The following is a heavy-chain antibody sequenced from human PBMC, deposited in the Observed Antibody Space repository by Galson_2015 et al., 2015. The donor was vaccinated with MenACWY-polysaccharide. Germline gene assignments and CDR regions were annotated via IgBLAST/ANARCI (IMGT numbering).Heavy chain of an antibody. D-gene: IGHD3-22*01. CDR1: GFTFDDHT. CDR2: ISWDGSTA. J-gene: IGHJ4*02. V-gene: IGHV3-43*01. Sequence: SLRLSCAASGFTFDDHTMHWVRQAPGKGLQWVSLISWDGSTAYYADAVQGRFTISRDNGKNSLYLQMSSLRNEDTAFYFCARDNSGDDYDRSGYLDFWGQGALVTVSS. CDR3: ARDNSGDDYDRSGYLDF.